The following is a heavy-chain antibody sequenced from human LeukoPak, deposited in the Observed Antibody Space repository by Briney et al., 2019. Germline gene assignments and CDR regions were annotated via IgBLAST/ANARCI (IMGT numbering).Heavy chain of an antibody. CDR3: ATTGSGQEPRRYGGLGI. J-gene: IGHJ3*02. CDR1: GYTLTELS. D-gene: IGHD3-16*01. CDR2: FDPEDGET. V-gene: IGHV1-24*01. Sequence: ASVKVSRKVSGYTLTELSMHWVRQAPGKGLEWMGGFDPEDGETIYAQKFQDRVTMTEDTSTDTAYMELSSLRSEDTAVYYCATTGSGQEPRRYGGLGIWGQGTMVTVSS.